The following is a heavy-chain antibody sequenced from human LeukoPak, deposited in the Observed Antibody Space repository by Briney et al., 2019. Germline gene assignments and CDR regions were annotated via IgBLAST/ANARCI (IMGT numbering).Heavy chain of an antibody. CDR3: ARDRGYSYGKSYYGMDV. D-gene: IGHD5-18*01. CDR2: TYYRTKWYN. CDR1: GDSVSSNSAA. Sequence: SQTLSLTCAISGDSVSSNSAAWNWIRQSPSRGHEWLGRTYYRTKWYNDYAVSVKSRITINPDTSKNQFSLQLNSVTPEDTAVYYCARDRGYSYGKSYYGMDVWGQGTTVTVSS. V-gene: IGHV6-1*01. J-gene: IGHJ6*02.